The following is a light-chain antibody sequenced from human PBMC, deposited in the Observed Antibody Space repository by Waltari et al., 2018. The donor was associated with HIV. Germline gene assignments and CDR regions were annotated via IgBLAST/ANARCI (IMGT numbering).Light chain of an antibody. Sequence: QLVLPQSPSASASLRAPATLPCTLRSGHTTYAIAWHQQQPEKGPRFLMKVNSDGSHTRGDGIPDRFSGSSSGAQRYLTISSLQSADEADYYCQTWGTGIVVFGGGTKLTVL. CDR3: QTWGTGIVV. CDR1: SGHTTYA. J-gene: IGLJ2*01. V-gene: IGLV4-69*01. CDR2: VNSDGSH.